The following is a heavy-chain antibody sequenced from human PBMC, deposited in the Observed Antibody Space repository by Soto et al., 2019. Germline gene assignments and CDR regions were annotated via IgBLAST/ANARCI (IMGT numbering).Heavy chain of an antibody. CDR3: ARDWWEEPAGKETVSQFDY. V-gene: IGHV3-33*01. J-gene: IGHJ4*02. CDR2: IWSDVTKK. D-gene: IGHD6-13*01. CDR1: GVAVSSDG. Sequence: PGGTLRLSCTASGVAVSSDGIHWVRQAPGRGLEWVAVIWSDVTKKCYAGTERRRFTIFRDISKNTTYLQMTILRAEDTAVYYCARDWWEEPAGKETVSQFDYWGQGTLVTVSS.